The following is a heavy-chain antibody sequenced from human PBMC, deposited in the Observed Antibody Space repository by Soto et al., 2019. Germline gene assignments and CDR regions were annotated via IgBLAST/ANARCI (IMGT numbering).Heavy chain of an antibody. J-gene: IGHJ6*02. Sequence: ESLKISCKGSGYSFTSYWIGWVRQMPGKGLEWMGIIYPGDSDTRYSPSFQGQVTISADKSISTAYLQWSSLKASDTAMYYCARQRSPFATGGDYYYYLMDVCAQRTTVTVSS. D-gene: IGHD3-16*01. V-gene: IGHV5-51*01. CDR2: IYPGDSDT. CDR3: ARQRSPFATGGDYYYYLMDV. CDR1: GYSFTSYW.